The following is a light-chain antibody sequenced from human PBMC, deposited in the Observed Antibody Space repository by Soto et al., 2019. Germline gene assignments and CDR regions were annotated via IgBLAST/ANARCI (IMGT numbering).Light chain of an antibody. V-gene: IGLV2-11*01. CDR3: CSFAGNYIYV. CDR1: SSDVGGYNY. J-gene: IGLJ1*01. CDR2: DVS. Sequence: QSALTQPRSVSESPGQSVTISCTGTSSDVGGYNYVSWYLQHPGKAPKVMIYDVSKRPSGVPDRFSGSKSGNTASLTISGLQSEDEADYYCCSFAGNYIYVFGTGTKLTVL.